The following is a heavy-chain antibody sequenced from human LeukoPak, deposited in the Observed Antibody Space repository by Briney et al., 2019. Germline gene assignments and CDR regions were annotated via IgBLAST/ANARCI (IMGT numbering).Heavy chain of an antibody. J-gene: IGHJ4*02. CDR1: RDSISSIIYY. CDR2: ISYSGST. D-gene: IGHD3-10*01. Sequence: SETLSLTCTASRDSISSIIYYWAWIRQAPGKGLEWIGTISYSGSTYYNPSLKSRVTVSVDTTKNQFSLKLSSVTAADTAVYYCARGSYYYGSGNFDYWGQGTLVTVSS. V-gene: IGHV4-39*07. CDR3: ARGSYYYGSGNFDY.